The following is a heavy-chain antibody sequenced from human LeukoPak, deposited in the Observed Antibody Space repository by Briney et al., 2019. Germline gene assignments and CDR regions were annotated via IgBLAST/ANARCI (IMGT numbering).Heavy chain of an antibody. CDR3: ARDRPGSGTYEGDAFDI. Sequence: SETLSLTCTISGGSISTYYWSWIRQPPGKGLEWIGYIYYSGSTNYNPSLMSRLTISVDTSKNQFSLKLSSVTAADTAVYYCARDRPGSGTYEGDAFDIWGQGTMVTVSS. V-gene: IGHV4-59*12. CDR2: IYYSGST. J-gene: IGHJ3*02. D-gene: IGHD3-10*01. CDR1: GGSISTYY.